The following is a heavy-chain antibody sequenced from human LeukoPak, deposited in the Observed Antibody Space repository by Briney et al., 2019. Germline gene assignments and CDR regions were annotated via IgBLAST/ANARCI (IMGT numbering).Heavy chain of an antibody. Sequence: ASVKVSCKASGYTFTGYYMHWVRQAPGQGLVWMGWINPNSGGTNYAQKFQGRVTMTRDTSISTAYMELSRLRSDDTAVYYCARDPRGYYYDSSGYPLDYWGQGTLVTVSS. V-gene: IGHV1-2*02. D-gene: IGHD3-22*01. CDR1: GYTFTGYY. CDR3: ARDPRGYYYDSSGYPLDY. CDR2: INPNSGGT. J-gene: IGHJ4*02.